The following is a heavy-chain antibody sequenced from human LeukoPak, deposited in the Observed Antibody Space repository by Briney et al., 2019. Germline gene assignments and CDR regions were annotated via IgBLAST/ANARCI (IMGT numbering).Heavy chain of an antibody. J-gene: IGHJ4*02. D-gene: IGHD4-17*01. CDR2: MYSSGTT. Sequence: SETLSLTCTVSGGSISNYYCSWIRQPPGKGLEWIGYMYSSGTTNYNPSLKSRVTISVDTSKNQFSLTLSSVTAADTAVYYCARATTYGDADYWGQGTLVTVSS. CDR3: ARATTYGDADY. CDR1: GGSISNYY. V-gene: IGHV4-59*01.